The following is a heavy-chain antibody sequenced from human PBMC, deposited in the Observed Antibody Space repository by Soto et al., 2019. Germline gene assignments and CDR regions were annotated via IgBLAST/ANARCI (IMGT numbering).Heavy chain of an antibody. CDR2: INGDSRYT. CDR1: GFTVSTYY. V-gene: IGHV3-11*03. J-gene: IGHJ3*02. CDR3: ATGQQVRMADI. D-gene: IGHD6-13*01. Sequence: QVQLLESGGDLVKPGGSLRLSCAASGFTVSTYYMAWIRQAPGKGLEWISYINGDSRYTNYADSVKGRFTISRDNAKNSLFQQMNSLRAEDTAVYFCATGQQVRMADIWGQGTMVTVSS.